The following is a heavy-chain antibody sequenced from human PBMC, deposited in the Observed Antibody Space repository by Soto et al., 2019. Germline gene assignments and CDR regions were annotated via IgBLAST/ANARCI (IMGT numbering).Heavy chain of an antibody. CDR1: GGSISSYY. CDR3: ARHEGYSYGSPYFDY. CDR2: IYYSGST. D-gene: IGHD5-18*01. Sequence: SETLSLTCTVSGGSISSYYWSWIRQPPGKGLEWIGYIYYSGSTNYNPSLKSRVTISVDTSKNQFSLKLSSVTAADTAVYYCARHEGYSYGSPYFDYWGQGTLVTVSS. J-gene: IGHJ4*02. V-gene: IGHV4-59*08.